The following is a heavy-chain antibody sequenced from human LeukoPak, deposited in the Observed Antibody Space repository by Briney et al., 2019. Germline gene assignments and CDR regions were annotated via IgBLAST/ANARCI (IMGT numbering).Heavy chain of an antibody. J-gene: IGHJ4*02. CDR3: ARQIWFGELHYFDY. Sequence: GESLKISCQASGYTFAKYWIGWVRQMPGKGLEWMGIIYPGDSDTRYGPSFQGQVTISVDKSINTAYLQWIRLKASDTAMYYCARQIWFGELHYFDYWGQGTLVTVSS. CDR2: IYPGDSDT. D-gene: IGHD3-10*01. CDR1: GYTFAKYW. V-gene: IGHV5-51*01.